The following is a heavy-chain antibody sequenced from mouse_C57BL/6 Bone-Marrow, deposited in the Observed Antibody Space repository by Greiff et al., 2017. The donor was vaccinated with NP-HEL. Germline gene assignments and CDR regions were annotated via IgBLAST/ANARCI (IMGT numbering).Heavy chain of an antibody. Sequence: VQLKESGGDLVKPGGSLTLSCAASGFTFSSYGMSWVRQTPDKRLEWVATISSGGSYTYYPDSVKGRFTISRDNAKNTLYLQMSSLKSEGTAMYYCARQGTAFYAMDYWGQGTSVTVSS. CDR3: ARQGTAFYAMDY. V-gene: IGHV5-6*01. CDR1: GFTFSSYG. D-gene: IGHD4-1*01. J-gene: IGHJ4*01. CDR2: ISSGGSYT.